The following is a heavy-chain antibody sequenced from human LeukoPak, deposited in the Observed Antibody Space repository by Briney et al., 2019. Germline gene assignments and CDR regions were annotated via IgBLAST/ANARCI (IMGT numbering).Heavy chain of an antibody. CDR1: GNYW. CDR2: INGDGSWT. J-gene: IGHJ4*02. CDR3: VSFYETY. Sequence: GGSLRLSCAASGNYWMHWVRQAPGKGLVWVSHINGDGSWTTYADSVKGRFTISKDNAKNTVYLQMNNLRVEDTAVYYCVSFYETYWGRGTLVTVSS. V-gene: IGHV3-74*01. D-gene: IGHD2-2*01.